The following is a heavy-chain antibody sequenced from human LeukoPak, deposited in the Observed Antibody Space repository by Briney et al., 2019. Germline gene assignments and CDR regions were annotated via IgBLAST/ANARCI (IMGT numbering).Heavy chain of an antibody. J-gene: IGHJ4*02. V-gene: IGHV3-30*04. D-gene: IGHD2-2*02. CDR3: ARAGYCSSTSCYTGILNHFDY. CDR2: ISYDGSNK. Sequence: NPGGSLRLSCAASGFTFSSYAMHWVRQAPGKGLEWVAVISYDGSNKYYADSVKGRFTISRDNSKNTLYLQMSSLRAEDTAVYYCARAGYCSSTSCYTGILNHFDYWGQGTLVTVSS. CDR1: GFTFSSYA.